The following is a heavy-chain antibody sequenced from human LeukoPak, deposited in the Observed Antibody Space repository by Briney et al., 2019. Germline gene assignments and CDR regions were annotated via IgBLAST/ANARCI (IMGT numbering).Heavy chain of an antibody. Sequence: TGGSLRFSCAASGFTFSSYWMSWVRQAPGKGLEWVANIKQDGSEKYYVDSVKGRFTISRDNAKNSLYLQMNSLRAEDTAVYYCARKNYDFWSGYLGYYYYYMDVWGKGTTVTVSS. CDR3: ARKNYDFWSGYLGYYYYYMDV. CDR1: GFTFSSYW. J-gene: IGHJ6*03. CDR2: IKQDGSEK. V-gene: IGHV3-7*01. D-gene: IGHD3-3*01.